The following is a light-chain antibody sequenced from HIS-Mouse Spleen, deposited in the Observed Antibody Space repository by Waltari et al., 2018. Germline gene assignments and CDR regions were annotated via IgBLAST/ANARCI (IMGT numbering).Light chain of an antibody. CDR1: QSLLHSNGYNY. CDR2: LGS. CDR3: MQALQTPWT. J-gene: IGKJ2*01. V-gene: IGKV2-28*01. Sequence: DIVMTQSPLSLPVTPGEPASISCRSSQSLLHSNGYNYLDWYLQKPGQSPHLLIYLGSNRASGVPDRFSGSGSGTDFTLKISRVEADDVGVYYCMQALQTPWTFGQGTKLEIK.